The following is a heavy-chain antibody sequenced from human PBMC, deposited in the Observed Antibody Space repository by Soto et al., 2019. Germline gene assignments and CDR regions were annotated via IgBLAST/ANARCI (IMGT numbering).Heavy chain of an antibody. CDR2: IYYSGRT. Sequence: QAQLQESGPGLVKPSQTLSLTCTVSGGSISSGGYYWTGIRQQPGKGLEWIRYIYYSGRTYYNPSLHWRVTISLGTSKNPFSLKLRSETAADTAVYYCAREPSIWGQGTLVTVSS. J-gene: IGHJ4*02. CDR1: GGSISSGGYY. V-gene: IGHV4-31*03. CDR3: AREPSI.